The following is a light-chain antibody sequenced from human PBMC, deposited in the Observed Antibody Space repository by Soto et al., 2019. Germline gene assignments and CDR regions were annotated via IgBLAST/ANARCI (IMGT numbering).Light chain of an antibody. V-gene: IGKV3-11*01. CDR3: QQRSNWPPT. CDR2: DAS. J-gene: IGKJ1*01. CDR1: QSVSSY. Sequence: EIVLTQSPGTLSLSPGERATLSCRASQSVSSYLAWYQQKPGQAPRLLIYDASNRATGIPARFSGSGSGTDFTLTISSLEPEDFAVYYCQQRSNWPPTFGQGTQVDIK.